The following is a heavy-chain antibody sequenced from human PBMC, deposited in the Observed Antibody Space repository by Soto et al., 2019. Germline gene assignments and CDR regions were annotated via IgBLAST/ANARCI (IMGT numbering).Heavy chain of an antibody. CDR1: GGSISSGGYS. CDR2: IYHSGST. J-gene: IGHJ5*02. V-gene: IGHV4-30-2*01. CDR3: ARNPRP. Sequence: NPSETLSLTCAVSGGSISSGGYSWSWIRQPPGKGLEWIGYIYHSGSTYYNPSLKSRVTISVDRSKNQFSLKLGSVTAADTAVYYCARNPRPWGQGTLVTVSS.